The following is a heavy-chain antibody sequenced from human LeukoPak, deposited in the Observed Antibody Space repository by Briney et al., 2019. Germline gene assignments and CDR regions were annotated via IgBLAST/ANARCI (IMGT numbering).Heavy chain of an antibody. D-gene: IGHD3-22*01. CDR3: ARANSSGYPGAFDI. CDR1: GGSISSYY. Sequence: SETLSLTCTVSGGSISSYYRSWIRQPPGKGLEWIGYIYYSGSTNYNPSLKSRVTISVDTSKNQLSLKLSSVTAADTAVYYCARANSSGYPGAFDIWGQGTMVTVSS. CDR2: IYYSGST. V-gene: IGHV4-59*01. J-gene: IGHJ3*02.